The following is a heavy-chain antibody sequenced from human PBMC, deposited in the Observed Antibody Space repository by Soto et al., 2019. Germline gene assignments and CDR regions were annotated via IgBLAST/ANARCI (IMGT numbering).Heavy chain of an antibody. J-gene: IGHJ4*02. CDR3: ARMAVRSLSDY. Sequence: EVQLVESGGGLVKPGGSLRLSCAASGFTFSSYSMNWVRQAPGKGLEWVSSISSSSSYIYYADSVKCRFTISRDNAKNSLYMQMNSLRAEDTAVYYCARMAVRSLSDYWGQGTLVTVSS. CDR1: GFTFSSYS. CDR2: ISSSSSYI. V-gene: IGHV3-21*01. D-gene: IGHD3-16*02.